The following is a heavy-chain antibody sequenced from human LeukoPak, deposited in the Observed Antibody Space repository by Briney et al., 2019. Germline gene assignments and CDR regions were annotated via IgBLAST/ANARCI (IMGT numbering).Heavy chain of an antibody. V-gene: IGHV3-9*01. Sequence: GGSLRLSCAASAFTFSSNWMHWVRHAPGKGLEWVSGISWNSGSIGYADSVKGRFTISRDNAKNSLHLQMNSLRAEDTALYYCAKATSGSAGAWGANYYMDVWGKGTTVTVSS. CDR3: AKATSGSAGAWGANYYMDV. CDR1: AFTFSSNW. D-gene: IGHD1-26*01. J-gene: IGHJ6*03. CDR2: ISWNSGSI.